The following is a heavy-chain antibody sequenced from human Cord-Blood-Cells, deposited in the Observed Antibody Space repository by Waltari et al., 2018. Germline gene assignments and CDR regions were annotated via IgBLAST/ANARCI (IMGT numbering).Heavy chain of an antibody. Sequence: EVQLVESGGGLVKPGGSLRLSCAASGFTFSSYSMNWVRQAPGKGLEWVSSISSSSSYIYYADSVKGRFTISRDNAKNSLYLQMNSLRAEDTAVYYCASFVERLHSRDWFDPWGQGTLVTVSS. CDR3: ASFVERLHSRDWFDP. D-gene: IGHD6-13*01. CDR1: GFTFSSYS. V-gene: IGHV3-21*01. J-gene: IGHJ5*02. CDR2: ISSSSSYI.